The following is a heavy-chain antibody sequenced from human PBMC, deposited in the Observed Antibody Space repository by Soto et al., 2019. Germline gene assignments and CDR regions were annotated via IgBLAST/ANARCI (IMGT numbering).Heavy chain of an antibody. D-gene: IGHD6-19*01. V-gene: IGHV1-18*04. Sequence: QVQLVQSGAEVKKPGASVKVSCKASGYTFTSYGISWVRQAPGQGLEWMGWISAYNGNTNYAQKLQGRVTMTTDTSTSTAYMELRSLRSDDTAVYYSAREADFGGIAVATYFDYWGQGTLVTVSS. CDR2: ISAYNGNT. CDR3: AREADFGGIAVATYFDY. J-gene: IGHJ4*02. CDR1: GYTFTSYG.